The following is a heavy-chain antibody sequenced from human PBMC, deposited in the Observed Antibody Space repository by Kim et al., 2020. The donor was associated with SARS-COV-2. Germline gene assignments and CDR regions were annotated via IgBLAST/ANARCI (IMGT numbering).Heavy chain of an antibody. V-gene: IGHV3-48*02. D-gene: IGHD2-2*01. CDR3: ARGVGYCSSTSCYLFDY. CDR2: ISSSSSTI. J-gene: IGHJ4*02. Sequence: GGSLRLSCAASGFTFSSYSMNWVRQAPGKGLECVSYISSSSSTIYYADSVKGRFTISRDNAKNSLYLQMNSLRDEDTAVYYCARGVGYCSSTSCYLFDYWGQGTLVTVSS. CDR1: GFTFSSYS.